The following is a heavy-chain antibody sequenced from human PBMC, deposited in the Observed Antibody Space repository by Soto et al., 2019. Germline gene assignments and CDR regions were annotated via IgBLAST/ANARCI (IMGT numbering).Heavy chain of an antibody. Sequence: QLLESGPGLVRPSETLSLTCSVSGGSISSSDYYWGWIRQPPGKGLEWIGSIHYSGITYYNPPLKSRVTISVDTSQNQFALTLRSVIAADTAVYYCARRTLYGPDDYWGQGTLVTVSS. J-gene: IGHJ4*02. D-gene: IGHD3-10*01. CDR1: GGSISSSDYY. CDR3: ARRTLYGPDDY. CDR2: IHYSGIT. V-gene: IGHV4-39*01.